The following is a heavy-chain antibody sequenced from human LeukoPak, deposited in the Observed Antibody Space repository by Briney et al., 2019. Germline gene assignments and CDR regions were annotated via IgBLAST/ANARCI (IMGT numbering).Heavy chain of an antibody. Sequence: GGSLRLSCATSGFPFETNAMSWVRQAPGKGLEWVATIGNTETFYADSVTGRFTISRDNSKNTVNLQMNRLRVEDTAIYSCAKDWIQFNRVFDCFDSWGQGTLVTVSS. CDR1: GFPFETNA. CDR3: AKDWIQFNRVFDCFDS. J-gene: IGHJ4*02. D-gene: IGHD5-18*01. V-gene: IGHV3-23*01. CDR2: IGNTET.